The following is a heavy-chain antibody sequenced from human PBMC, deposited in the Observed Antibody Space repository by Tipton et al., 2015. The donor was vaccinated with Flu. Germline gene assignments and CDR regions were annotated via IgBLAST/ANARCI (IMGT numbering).Heavy chain of an antibody. CDR2: IFVSGSL. J-gene: IGHJ6*02. Sequence: TLSLTCTVSGGSITSGNYYWGWIRQSAGKGLEWIWRIFVSGSLNYNPSLESRLTISLDASKNQVSLRLNSETAADTAVYYCAGDKGRFPPDVWGQGITVTVSS. CDR1: GGSITSGNYY. CDR3: AGDKGRFPPDV. V-gene: IGHV4-61*02.